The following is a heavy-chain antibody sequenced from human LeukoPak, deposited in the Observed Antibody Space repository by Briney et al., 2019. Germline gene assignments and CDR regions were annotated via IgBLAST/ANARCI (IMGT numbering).Heavy chain of an antibody. V-gene: IGHV4-39*07. Sequence: LETLSLTCTVSDESIRNSSYHWGWIRQAPGKGLEWIGSIYYSGRTYYNASLKSRVTISVDTSKNHFSLKLSSVTAADTAVYYCARGGWGITRHLDYWGQGTLVTVSS. CDR1: DESIRNSSYH. J-gene: IGHJ4*02. CDR3: ARGGWGITRHLDY. D-gene: IGHD3-10*01. CDR2: IYYSGRT.